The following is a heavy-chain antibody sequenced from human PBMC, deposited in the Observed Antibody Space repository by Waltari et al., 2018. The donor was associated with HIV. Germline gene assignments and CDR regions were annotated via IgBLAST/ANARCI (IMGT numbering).Heavy chain of an antibody. V-gene: IGHV3-9*01. D-gene: IGHD2-15*01. CDR1: GFTFSDYA. CDR3: AKDILSRQYVLKGSFDT. J-gene: IGHJ4*02. CDR2: INWTDAT. Sequence: EVHLVESGGGLVQPGRSVRLSCVASGFTFSDYAMHWVRQAPGGGPERMACINWTDATSYADSVKGRFTISRDNARDSLFLQVDTLRPEDTALYYCAKDILSRQYVLKGSFDTWGQGVLVTVSS.